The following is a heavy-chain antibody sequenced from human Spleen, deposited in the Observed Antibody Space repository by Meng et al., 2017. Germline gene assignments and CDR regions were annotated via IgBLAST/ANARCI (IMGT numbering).Heavy chain of an antibody. V-gene: IGHV2-5*02. D-gene: IGHD1-20*01. CDR2: IYWDDDK. CDR1: GFSLSTTGVG. CDR3: AHNNWNDVGYDH. Sequence: QITLKESGPTLVKPTQTLTLTCTFSGFSLSTTGVGVGWIRQPPGKALEWLALIYWDDDKRYRPSLKSRLTITKDTSKNQVVLTMTNLDPVDTATYFCAHNNWNDVGYDHWGQGILVTVSS. J-gene: IGHJ4*02.